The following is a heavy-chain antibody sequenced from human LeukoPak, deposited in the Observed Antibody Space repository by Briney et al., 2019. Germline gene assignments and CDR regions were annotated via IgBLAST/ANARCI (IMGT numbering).Heavy chain of an antibody. Sequence: SETLSLTCTVSGGSVSSGSYYWSWIRQPPGKGLEWIGYISFIGSTNYKPSLKSRVTISVDTSKNQFSLKLSSVTAADTAVYYCARVTQSRGYSYSVDYWGQGTLVTVSS. J-gene: IGHJ4*02. CDR3: ARVTQSRGYSYSVDY. CDR1: GGSVSSGSYY. D-gene: IGHD5-18*01. V-gene: IGHV4-61*01. CDR2: ISFIGST.